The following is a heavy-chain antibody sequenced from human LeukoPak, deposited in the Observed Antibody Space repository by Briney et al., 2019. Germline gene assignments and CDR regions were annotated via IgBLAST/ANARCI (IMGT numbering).Heavy chain of an antibody. CDR2: ISSSSSYT. Sequence: GGSLRLSCAASGFTFSDYYMSWIRQAPGKGLEWVSYISSSSSYTNYADSVKGRFTISRDNAKNSLYLQMNSLRAEDTAVYYCTRHVGDYASDGLDIWGQGTMVTVSS. V-gene: IGHV3-11*03. CDR1: GFTFSDYY. J-gene: IGHJ3*02. D-gene: IGHD4-17*01. CDR3: TRHVGDYASDGLDI.